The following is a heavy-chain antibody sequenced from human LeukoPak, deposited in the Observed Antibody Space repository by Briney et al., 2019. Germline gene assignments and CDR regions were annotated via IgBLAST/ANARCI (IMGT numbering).Heavy chain of an antibody. V-gene: IGHV4-59*08. CDR1: GASVSSDY. Sequence: SETLSLTCTVSGASVSSDYWSWIRQSPGKGLEWIGYIYHSGHTMSNPSLKSRVSLSLDTSNNQFSLRLSSVTAADTAVYYCARHPFQYPFDHWGQGTVVSVSS. D-gene: IGHD2/OR15-2a*01. J-gene: IGHJ5*02. CDR2: IYHSGHT. CDR3: ARHPFQYPFDH.